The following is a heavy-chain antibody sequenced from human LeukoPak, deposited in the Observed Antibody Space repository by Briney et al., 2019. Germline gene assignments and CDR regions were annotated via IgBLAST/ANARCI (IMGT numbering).Heavy chain of an antibody. CDR3: AREGEYYYDSSGYWTYYFDY. CDR2: IYSSGST. V-gene: IGHV4-61*02. Sequence: PSETLSLTCTVSGGSISSGTYYWSWVRQPAGKGLEWIGRIYSSGSTNYNPSLKSRVTISVDTSKNQFSLKLSSVTAADTAVYYCAREGEYYYDSSGYWTYYFDYWGQGTLVTVSS. CDR1: GGSISSGTYY. D-gene: IGHD3-22*01. J-gene: IGHJ4*02.